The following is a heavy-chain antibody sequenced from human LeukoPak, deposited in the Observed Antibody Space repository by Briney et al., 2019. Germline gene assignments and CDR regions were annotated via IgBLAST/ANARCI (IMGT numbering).Heavy chain of an antibody. CDR2: ISAYNGNT. D-gene: IGHD3-10*01. CDR1: GYTFTSYG. Sequence: ALVKVSCKASGYTFTSYGISWVRQAPGQGLEWMGWISAYNGNTNYAQKFQGRVTMTEDTSTDTAYMELSSLRSEDTAVYYCATGSHLGQTPHNWFDPWGQGTLVTVSS. CDR3: ATGSHLGQTPHNWFDP. V-gene: IGHV1-18*01. J-gene: IGHJ5*02.